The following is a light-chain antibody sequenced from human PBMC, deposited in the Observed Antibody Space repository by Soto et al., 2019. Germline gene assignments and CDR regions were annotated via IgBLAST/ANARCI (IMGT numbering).Light chain of an antibody. CDR2: GAS. V-gene: IGKV3-20*01. CDR1: QSVSSSY. Sequence: EIVLTQSPGTLSLSPGERATLSCRASQSVSSSYLVWHQQKPGQAPRLLIYGASSRATGIPVRFSGSGSGTDFTLTITNLQAEDVAVYYCQQYHSDPITFGQGTRLEI. J-gene: IGKJ5*01. CDR3: QQYHSDPIT.